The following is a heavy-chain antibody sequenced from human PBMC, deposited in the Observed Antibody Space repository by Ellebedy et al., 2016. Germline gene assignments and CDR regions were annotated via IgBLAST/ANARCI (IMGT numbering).Heavy chain of an antibody. CDR2: LSGSGSST. CDR1: GFTFSSYA. J-gene: IGHJ4*02. D-gene: IGHD3-10*01. V-gene: IGHV3-23*01. Sequence: GESLKISXVASGFTFSSYAMSWVRQAPGKGLEWVSGLSGSGSSTYYADSVKGRFTISRDNSKNTLYLQMNSLRAEDTAVYYCAKEVPYYYGSGSYPPTYFDYWGQGTLVTVSS. CDR3: AKEVPYYYGSGSYPPTYFDY.